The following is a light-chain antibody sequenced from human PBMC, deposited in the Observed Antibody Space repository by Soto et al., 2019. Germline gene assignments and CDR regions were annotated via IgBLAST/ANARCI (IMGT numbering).Light chain of an antibody. CDR2: EVS. V-gene: IGLV2-8*01. J-gene: IGLJ3*02. Sequence: QSVLTQPPSASGSPGQSVTISCTGTSSDDGGYNYVSWYQQHPGKAPKLMIYEVSKRHSGVPDRFSGSKSGNTASLTVSGLQAEDEDDYYCSSYAGSNNLGVFGGGTKLTVL. CDR3: SSYAGSNNLGV. CDR1: SSDDGGYNY.